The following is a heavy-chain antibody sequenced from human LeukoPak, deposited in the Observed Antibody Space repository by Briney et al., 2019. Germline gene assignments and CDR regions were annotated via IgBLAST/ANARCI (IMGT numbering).Heavy chain of an antibody. V-gene: IGHV4-34*01. CDR3: ARGTAQWLRYGY. Sequence: SETLSLTCAVYGGSFSGYYWSWIRQPPGKGLEWIGEINHSGSTNNNPSLKSRVTISVDTSKNQFSLKLSSVTAADTAVYYCARGTAQWLRYGYWGQGTLVTVSS. D-gene: IGHD5-12*01. CDR2: INHSGST. CDR1: GGSFSGYY. J-gene: IGHJ4*02.